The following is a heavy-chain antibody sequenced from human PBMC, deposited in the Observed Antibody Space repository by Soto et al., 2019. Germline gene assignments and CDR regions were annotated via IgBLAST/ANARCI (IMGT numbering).Heavy chain of an antibody. Sequence: QVQLVQSGAEVKKPGSSVKVSCKASGGTFSSYAISWVRQAPGQGLEWMGGIIPIFGTANYAQKFQGRVTITADESTRTGYMEPSSLRSEDTAVYYCARPTYYYDSSGYWALYYYGMDVWGQGTTVTVSS. D-gene: IGHD3-22*01. CDR2: IIPIFGTA. CDR1: GGTFSSYA. J-gene: IGHJ6*02. CDR3: ARPTYYYDSSGYWALYYYGMDV. V-gene: IGHV1-69*12.